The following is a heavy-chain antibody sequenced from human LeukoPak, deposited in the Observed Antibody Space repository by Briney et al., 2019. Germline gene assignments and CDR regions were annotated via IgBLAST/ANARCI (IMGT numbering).Heavy chain of an antibody. Sequence: GGSLRLSCATSGLTFSDYAMSWVRQAPGKGLEWVSTASYYVGKQYHADSVRGRFTVSRDNSRNTVSLQMSSLRVEDTGIYYCAKAGIGVDGAGFLCEYWGQGTLVTVSS. J-gene: IGHJ4*02. D-gene: IGHD1-1*01. CDR2: ASYYVGKQ. CDR1: GLTFSDYA. CDR3: AKAGIGVDGAGFLCEY. V-gene: IGHV3-23*01.